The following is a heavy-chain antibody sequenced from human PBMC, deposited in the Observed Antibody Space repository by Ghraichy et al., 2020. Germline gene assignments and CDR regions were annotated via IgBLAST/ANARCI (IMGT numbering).Heavy chain of an antibody. Sequence: GGSLRLSCAASGFTFSSYWMSWVRQAPGKGLEWVANIKQDGSEKYYVDSVKGRFTISRDNAKNSLYLQMNSLRAEDMAVYYCARDGRITIFGVVTPYGMDVGGKGTTVTVSS. J-gene: IGHJ6*04. CDR2: IKQDGSEK. CDR3: ARDGRITIFGVVTPYGMDV. V-gene: IGHV3-7*01. D-gene: IGHD3-3*01. CDR1: GFTFSSYW.